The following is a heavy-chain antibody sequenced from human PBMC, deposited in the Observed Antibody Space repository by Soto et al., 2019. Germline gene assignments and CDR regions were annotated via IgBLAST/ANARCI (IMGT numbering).Heavy chain of an antibody. V-gene: IGHV1-46*01. D-gene: IGHD2-21*02. CDR3: ASGSEVVTAIRDYYYGMDV. Sequence: ASVKVSCKASGYTVTSYYMHWLRQAPGQGLEWMGIINPSGGSTSYAQKFQGRVTMTRDTSTSTVYMELSSLRSEDTAVYYCASGSEVVTAIRDYYYGMDVWGQGTTVTVSS. CDR1: GYTVTSYY. J-gene: IGHJ6*02. CDR2: INPSGGST.